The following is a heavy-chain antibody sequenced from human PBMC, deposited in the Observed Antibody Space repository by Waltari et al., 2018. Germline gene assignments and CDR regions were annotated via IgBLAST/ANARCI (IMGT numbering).Heavy chain of an antibody. CDR3: ARADTSTSYFYYYMDG. CDR2: IHYSVSS. J-gene: IGHJ6*03. V-gene: IGHV4-59*01. D-gene: IGHD1-26*01. CDR1: GGSTSPYY. Sequence: QVQLQELGPGLVKPSETLSLTCTVSGGSTSPYYWSWVRQSPGKGLEWIGYIHYSVSSVDNPALRSRVARSLDTPNNQFSLRLRSVTAADAAIYYCARADTSTSYFYYYMDGWGKGTTVTVSS.